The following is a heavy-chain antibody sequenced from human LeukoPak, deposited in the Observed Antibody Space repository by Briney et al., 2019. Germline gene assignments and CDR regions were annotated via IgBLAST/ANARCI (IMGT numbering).Heavy chain of an antibody. Sequence: SGGSLRLSCAASGFTFSSYWMTWVRQAPGKGLEWVANIKQDGREKYYVDSVKGRFTISRDNSKNSLYLQMNSLRAEDTAVYYCARVPLGWNYGVDYWGQGTLVTVSS. CDR2: IKQDGREK. J-gene: IGHJ4*02. V-gene: IGHV3-7*01. D-gene: IGHD1-7*01. CDR3: ARVPLGWNYGVDY. CDR1: GFTFSSYW.